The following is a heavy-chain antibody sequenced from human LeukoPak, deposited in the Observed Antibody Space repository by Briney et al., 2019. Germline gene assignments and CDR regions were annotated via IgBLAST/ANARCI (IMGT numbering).Heavy chain of an antibody. V-gene: IGHV4-4*07. CDR2: IYTSGST. J-gene: IGHJ4*02. CDR1: GGSISSYY. Sequence: SETLSLTCTASGGSISSYYWSWIRQPAGKGLEWIGRIYTSGSTNYNPSLKSRVTMSVDTSKNQFSLKLSSVTAADTAVYYCARLGRNSSGYLARPYYFDYWGQGTLVTVSS. CDR3: ARLGRNSSGYLARPYYFDY. D-gene: IGHD3-22*01.